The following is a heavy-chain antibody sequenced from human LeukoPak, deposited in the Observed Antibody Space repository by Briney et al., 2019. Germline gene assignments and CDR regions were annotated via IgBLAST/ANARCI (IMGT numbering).Heavy chain of an antibody. D-gene: IGHD6-19*01. V-gene: IGHV3-7*01. CDR3: ARDLIAVAGTAAFDI. J-gene: IGHJ3*02. CDR1: GFTFSSYW. CDR2: IKQDGSEA. Sequence: GGSLRLSCAASGFTFSSYWMTWVRQAPGKGLEWVANIKQDGSEAYYVDSVKGRFTVSRDNAKNSLYLQMNSLRAEDTAVYYCARDLIAVAGTAAFDIWGQGTMVTVSS.